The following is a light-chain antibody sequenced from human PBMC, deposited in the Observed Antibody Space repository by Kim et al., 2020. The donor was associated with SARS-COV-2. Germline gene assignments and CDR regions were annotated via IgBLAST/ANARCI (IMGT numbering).Light chain of an antibody. J-gene: IGKJ5*01. CDR2: GAF. CDR1: ENIYSN. Sequence: EIVMTQSPVTLSVSPGEGVTLSCRASENIYSNLAWYQQKPGQAPRLLIYGAFNRAAGVPARFGGRGCGTEFTLTISSLQSEDFAVYYCQQYNDWPPITFGEGTRLEIK. V-gene: IGKV3-15*01. CDR3: QQYNDWPPIT.